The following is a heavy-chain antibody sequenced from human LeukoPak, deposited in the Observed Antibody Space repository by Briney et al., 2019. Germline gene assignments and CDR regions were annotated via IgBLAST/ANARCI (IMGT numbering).Heavy chain of an antibody. V-gene: IGHV3-33*01. D-gene: IGHD5-18*01. CDR2: IRYDGSNK. CDR1: GFTFSTYG. Sequence: GGSLRLSCAASGFTFSTYGMHWVRQAPGKGPEWVAVIRYDGSNKNYGDSVKGRFTISRDNSKNTLYLQMNSLRAEDTAVCYCARALSAMVPDYWGQGTLLTVSS. J-gene: IGHJ4*02. CDR3: ARALSAMVPDY.